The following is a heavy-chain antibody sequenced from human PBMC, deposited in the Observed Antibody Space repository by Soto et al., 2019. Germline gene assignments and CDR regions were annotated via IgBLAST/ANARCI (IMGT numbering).Heavy chain of an antibody. Sequence: GGSLRLSCAASGFTFSSYAMSWVRQAPGKGLEWVSAISGSGGSTYYADSVKGRFTISRDNSKNTLYLQMNSLRAEDTAVYYCAKGTTIFGVVDRFDYWGQGTLVTVSS. CDR2: ISGSGGST. D-gene: IGHD3-3*01. CDR1: GFTFSSYA. V-gene: IGHV3-23*01. CDR3: AKGTTIFGVVDRFDY. J-gene: IGHJ4*02.